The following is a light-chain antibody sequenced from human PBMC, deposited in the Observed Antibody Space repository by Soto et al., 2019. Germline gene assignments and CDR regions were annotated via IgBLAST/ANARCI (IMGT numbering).Light chain of an antibody. Sequence: DIQMTQSPSCLSSSVGDKVTITCRASQGIRNALAWYQQKPGKAPKRLIYGASTLQSGVPSRFSGSGSATEFTLTITSLQPEDFATYYCVQHDTDPLTFGGGTKVDIK. J-gene: IGKJ4*01. CDR2: GAS. V-gene: IGKV1-17*01. CDR3: VQHDTDPLT. CDR1: QGIRNA.